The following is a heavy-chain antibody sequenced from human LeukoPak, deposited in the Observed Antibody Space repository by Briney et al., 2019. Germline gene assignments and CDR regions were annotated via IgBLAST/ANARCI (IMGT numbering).Heavy chain of an antibody. D-gene: IGHD6-19*01. CDR3: ARARGYSSGWYLFWFDP. J-gene: IGHJ5*02. Sequence: SETLSLTCAVYGGSFSGNYWSWIRQPPGKGLEWIGEINHSGSTNYNPSLKSRVTISVDTSKNQFSLKLSSVTAADTAVYYCARARGYSSGWYLFWFDPWGQGTLVTVSS. V-gene: IGHV4-34*01. CDR2: INHSGST. CDR1: GGSFSGNY.